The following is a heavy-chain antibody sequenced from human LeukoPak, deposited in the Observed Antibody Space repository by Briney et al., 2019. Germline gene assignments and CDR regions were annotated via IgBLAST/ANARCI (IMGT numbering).Heavy chain of an antibody. CDR2: FTTGGATI. V-gene: IGHV3-23*01. Sequence: PGGSLRLSCAASGFTFDNYGMSWVRQAPGKGLEWVSVFTTGGATIYYADSVKGRSTISRDNSKSTLYLQMNSLRAEDTAVYYCARRNPWFDPWGQGTLVIVSS. CDR3: ARRNPWFDP. J-gene: IGHJ5*02. CDR1: GFTFDNYG.